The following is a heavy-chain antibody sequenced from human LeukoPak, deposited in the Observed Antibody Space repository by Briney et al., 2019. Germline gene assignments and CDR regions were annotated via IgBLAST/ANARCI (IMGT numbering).Heavy chain of an antibody. CDR2: ISAYNGNT. D-gene: IGHD2-2*01. J-gene: IGHJ5*01. CDR3: AREDGEWYCSSTSCYRWFDS. Sequence: ASVKVSCKASGYTFTSYGISWVRQAPGQGLEWMGWISAYNGNTNYAQKLQGRVTMTTDTSTSTAYMELRSLRSDDTAVYYCAREDGEWYCSSTSCYRWFDSWGQGTLVTVSS. V-gene: IGHV1-18*01. CDR1: GYTFTSYG.